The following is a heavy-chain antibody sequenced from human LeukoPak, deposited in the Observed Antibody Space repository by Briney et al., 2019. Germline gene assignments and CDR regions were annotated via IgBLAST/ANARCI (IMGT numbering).Heavy chain of an antibody. J-gene: IGHJ5*02. V-gene: IGHV7-4-1*02. CDR1: GYTFTSYA. CDR2: INTNTGNP. Sequence: ASVKVSCKASGYTFTSYAMNWVRQAPGQGLEWMGWINTNTGNPTYAQGFTGRFVFSLGTSVSTAYLQISSLKAEDTAVYYCARDSLTRRKYNWFDPWGQGTLVTVSS. CDR3: ARDSLTRRKYNWFDP.